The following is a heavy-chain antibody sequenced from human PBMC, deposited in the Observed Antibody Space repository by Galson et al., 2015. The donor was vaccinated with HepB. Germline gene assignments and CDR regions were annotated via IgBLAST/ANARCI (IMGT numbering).Heavy chain of an antibody. D-gene: IGHD3-16*02. V-gene: IGHV1-69*13. J-gene: IGHJ6*02. Sequence: SVKVSCKASGGTFSSYAISWVRQAPGQGLEWMGGIIPIFGTANYAQKFQGRVTITADESTSTAYMELSSLRSEDTAVYYCASAPGLSQAVYYYYYGMDVWGQGTTVTVSS. CDR2: IIPIFGTA. CDR1: GGTFSSYA. CDR3: ASAPGLSQAVYYYYYGMDV.